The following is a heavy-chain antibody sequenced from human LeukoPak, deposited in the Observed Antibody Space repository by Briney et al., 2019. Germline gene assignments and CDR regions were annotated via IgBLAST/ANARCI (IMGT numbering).Heavy chain of an antibody. V-gene: IGHV3-23*01. CDR1: GFTLRGYD. Sequence: GGALRLSCAASGFTLRGYDMSWGRQAPGKGLEWGAATSGSGVNSYYADSVRGRFTISRDNSQNTLYLQMDSLRAEDTALYYCAKEYSGYDFDYWGQGPLVTVSS. D-gene: IGHD5-12*01. CDR3: AKEYSGYDFDY. CDR2: TSGSGVNS. J-gene: IGHJ4*02.